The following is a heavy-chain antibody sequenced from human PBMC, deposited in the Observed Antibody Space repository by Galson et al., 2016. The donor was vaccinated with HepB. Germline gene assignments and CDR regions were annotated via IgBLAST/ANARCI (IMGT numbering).Heavy chain of an antibody. D-gene: IGHD3-16*01. CDR1: GFSLSTSGVG. V-gene: IGHV2-5*01. CDR3: AHSVQDYIWGSYAPTYYFDY. Sequence: PALVKPTQTLTLTCTFSGFSLSTSGVGVGWIRQPPGKALGWLALIYRNDDQRYSPSLRTRLTITKDTSRNQVVLKMTNMDPVDTATYYCAHSVQDYIWGSYAPTYYFDYWGQGTLVTVSA. CDR2: IYRNDDQ. J-gene: IGHJ4*02.